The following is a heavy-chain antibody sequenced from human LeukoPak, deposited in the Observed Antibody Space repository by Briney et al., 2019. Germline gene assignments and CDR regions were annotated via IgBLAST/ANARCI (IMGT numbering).Heavy chain of an antibody. Sequence: ASVKVSCKASGYTFTGYYMHWVRQAPGQGLEWIGWINPNSGGTNYAQKFQGRVTMTRDTSISTAYMELSRLRSDDTAVYYCASKPYYDSSGYYYYYYGMDVWGRGTTVTVSS. D-gene: IGHD3-22*01. V-gene: IGHV1-2*02. J-gene: IGHJ6*02. CDR3: ASKPYYDSSGYYYYYYGMDV. CDR1: GYTFTGYY. CDR2: INPNSGGT.